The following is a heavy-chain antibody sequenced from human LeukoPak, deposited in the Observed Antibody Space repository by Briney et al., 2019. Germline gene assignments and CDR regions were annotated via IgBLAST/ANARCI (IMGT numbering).Heavy chain of an antibody. D-gene: IGHD4-17*01. CDR3: ARVDYGDYVQRGYFDY. CDR1: GGSISSYY. Sequence: SETLSLTCTVSGGSISSYYWSWIRQPPGKGLEWIGYIYYSGSTYYNPSLKSRVTISVDTSKNQFSLKLSSVTAADTTVYYCARVDYGDYVQRGYFDYWGQGTLVTVSS. J-gene: IGHJ4*02. V-gene: IGHV4-30-4*01. CDR2: IYYSGST.